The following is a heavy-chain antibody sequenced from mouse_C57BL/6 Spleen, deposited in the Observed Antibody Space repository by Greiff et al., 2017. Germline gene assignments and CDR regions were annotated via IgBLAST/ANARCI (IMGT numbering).Heavy chain of an antibody. CDR3: ARDYGNGDYYAMDY. J-gene: IGHJ4*01. CDR2: IYPGDGDT. Sequence: VQLQESGAELVKPGASVKISCKASGYAFSSYSMNWVKQRPGKGLEWIGQIYPGDGDTNYNGKFKGKATLTADKSSSTAYMQLSSLTSEDSAVYFCARDYGNGDYYAMDYWGQGTSVTVSS. D-gene: IGHD2-1*01. CDR1: GYAFSSYS. V-gene: IGHV1-80*01.